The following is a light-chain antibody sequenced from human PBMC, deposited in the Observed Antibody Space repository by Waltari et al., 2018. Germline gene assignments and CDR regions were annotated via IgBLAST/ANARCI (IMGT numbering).Light chain of an antibody. J-gene: IGKJ4*01. Sequence: EIVLTQSPATLSLSSGDRTTLSCRASQGVSSSLAWYQQRPVQAPRLLIYDASNRATGIPARFSGSGSGTDFTLTISSLEPEDFAVYYCQQRSSWPLTFGGGTKVEVK. CDR1: QGVSSS. CDR3: QQRSSWPLT. V-gene: IGKV3-11*01. CDR2: DAS.